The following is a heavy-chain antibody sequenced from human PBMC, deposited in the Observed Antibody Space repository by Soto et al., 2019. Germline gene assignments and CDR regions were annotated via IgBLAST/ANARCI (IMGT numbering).Heavy chain of an antibody. V-gene: IGHV3-30*18. CDR3: AKDRRWQKGDIFAYVFDI. J-gene: IGHJ3*02. Sequence: PGGSLRLSCAASGFTFSSYGMHWVRQAPGKGLEWVAVISYDGSNKYYADSVKGRFTISRDNSKNTLYLQMNSLRAEDTAVYYCAKDRRWQKGDIFAYVFDIWGQGTMVTVSS. CDR2: ISYDGSNK. CDR1: GFTFSSYG. D-gene: IGHD3-9*01.